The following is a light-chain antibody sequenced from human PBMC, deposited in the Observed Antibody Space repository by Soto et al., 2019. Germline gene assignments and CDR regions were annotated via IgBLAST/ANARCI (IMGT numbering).Light chain of an antibody. CDR3: QQYGSSPWP. V-gene: IGKV3-20*01. Sequence: EIVLTQSPGTLSLSPGERATLSCRASQSVSSSYLAWYQQKPGQAPRLLIYGASSRATGIPDRFSGSGSGTDFTLTISRLEPEDFAVDYWQQYGSSPWPFGQGTKVEIK. J-gene: IGKJ1*01. CDR2: GAS. CDR1: QSVSSSY.